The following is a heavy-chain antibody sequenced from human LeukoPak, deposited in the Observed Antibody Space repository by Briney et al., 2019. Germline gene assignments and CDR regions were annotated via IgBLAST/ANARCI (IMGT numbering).Heavy chain of an antibody. J-gene: IGHJ4*02. Sequence: SETLSLTCTVSGGSISSSSYYWGWIRQPPGKGLEWIGNIYNSGSTYYNPSLKSRVTISVDTSKNQFSLKLSSVTAADTAVYYCAREGGPYRPLDYSGQGTLVTVSS. CDR2: IYNSGST. V-gene: IGHV4-39*02. CDR3: AREGGPYRPLDY. CDR1: GGSISSSSYY.